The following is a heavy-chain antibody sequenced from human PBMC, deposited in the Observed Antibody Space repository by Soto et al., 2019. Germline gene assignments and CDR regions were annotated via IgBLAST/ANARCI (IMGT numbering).Heavy chain of an antibody. CDR2: IYHSGST. Sequence: QVQLQESGPGLVKPSGTLSLTCAVSSGSISSSNWWSWVRQPPGEGLEWIGEIYHSGSTNYNPSLQSRVTISVDKSKNQFSLKLSSVTAADTAVYYCARARAVPTDYYYYYMDVWGKGTTVTVSS. J-gene: IGHJ6*03. D-gene: IGHD4-17*01. CDR3: ARARAVPTDYYYYYMDV. V-gene: IGHV4-4*02. CDR1: SGSISSSNW.